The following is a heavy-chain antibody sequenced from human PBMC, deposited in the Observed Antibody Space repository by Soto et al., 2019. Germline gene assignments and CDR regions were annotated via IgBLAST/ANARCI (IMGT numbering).Heavy chain of an antibody. CDR3: ARVTSMVRGVIDNWFDP. V-gene: IGHV1-69*01. J-gene: IGHJ5*02. Sequence: QVPLVQSGAEVKKPGSSVTVSCKASGGTFSSYAIHWVRQAPGQGLEWMGGIIPMYGPAKYAQRFQGRVTITADESTTTVYIELTGLTSQDTAVYYCARVTSMVRGVIDNWFDPWGNGTLVTVSS. D-gene: IGHD3-10*01. CDR1: GGTFSSYA. CDR2: IIPMYGPA.